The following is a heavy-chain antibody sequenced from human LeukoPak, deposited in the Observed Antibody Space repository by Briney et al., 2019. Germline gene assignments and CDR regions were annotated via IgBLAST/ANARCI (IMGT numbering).Heavy chain of an antibody. V-gene: IGHV3-7*04. CDR3: ARDHGDYRFFDS. J-gene: IGHJ4*02. CDR1: GFTFSGYW. CDR2: IKEDGSQK. D-gene: IGHD4-17*01. Sequence: GGSLRLSCAASGFTFSGYWMSWVRQAPGKGLEWVANIKEDGSQKYYVDSVKGRFTISRDNAKNSLYLQTNSLRAEDTAVYYCARDHGDYRFFDSWGQGTLVTVSS.